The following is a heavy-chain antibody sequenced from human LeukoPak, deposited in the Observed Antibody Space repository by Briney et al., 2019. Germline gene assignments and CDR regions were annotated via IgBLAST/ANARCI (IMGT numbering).Heavy chain of an antibody. CDR3: ARWDPVGATDY. Sequence: ASVKVSCKASGYTFTSYYMRWVRQAPGQGLEWMGIINPSGGSTSYAQKFQGRVTVTRDTSTSTVYMELSSLRSEDTAVYYCARWDPVGATDYWGQGTLVTVSS. V-gene: IGHV1-46*01. J-gene: IGHJ4*02. CDR1: GYTFTSYY. CDR2: INPSGGST. D-gene: IGHD1-26*01.